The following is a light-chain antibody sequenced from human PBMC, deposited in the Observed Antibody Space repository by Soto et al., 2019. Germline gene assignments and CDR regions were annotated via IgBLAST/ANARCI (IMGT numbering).Light chain of an antibody. J-gene: IGKJ2*01. Sequence: DSQMTQSPSSLSASGGDRVTITCQASQYIGHYLYWYQQKAGKAPTLLTSEVSNLETGVPSRFSGGGSGTSFTFTTTSLQPDYFATYFSHQYDRFYPVAQVTK. V-gene: IGKV1-33*01. CDR1: QYIGHY. CDR3: HQYDRFYP. CDR2: EVS.